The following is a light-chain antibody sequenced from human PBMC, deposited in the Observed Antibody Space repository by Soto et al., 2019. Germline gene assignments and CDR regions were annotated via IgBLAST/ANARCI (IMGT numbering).Light chain of an antibody. CDR3: QQRSNWPT. Sequence: EIVLTQSQATLSLSPGERATLSCRASQRVSSYLAWYQQKPGQAPRLLIYDASNRATGIPARFSGSGSGTDFTLTISSLEPEDFAVYYCQQRSNWPTFGPGTKVDIK. CDR1: QRVSSY. J-gene: IGKJ3*01. CDR2: DAS. V-gene: IGKV3-11*01.